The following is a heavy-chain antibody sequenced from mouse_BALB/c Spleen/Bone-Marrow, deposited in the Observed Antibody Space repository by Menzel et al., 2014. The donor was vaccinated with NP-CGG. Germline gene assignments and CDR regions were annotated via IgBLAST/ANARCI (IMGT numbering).Heavy chain of an antibody. V-gene: IGHV5-12-1*01. CDR1: GFAFSSYD. J-gene: IGHJ4*01. D-gene: IGHD5-5*01. Sequence: EVHLVESGGGLVKPGGSLKLSCAASGFAFSSYDVSWVRQTPEKRLEWVAYISSGGGSTYYPDTVKGRLTISRDNAKNTLYLQMSSLKSEDTAMYYCARTTPYAMDYWGQGTSVTVSS. CDR2: ISSGGGST. CDR3: ARTTPYAMDY.